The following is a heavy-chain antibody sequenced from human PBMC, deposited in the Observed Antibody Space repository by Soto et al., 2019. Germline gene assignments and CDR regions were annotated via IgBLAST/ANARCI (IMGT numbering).Heavy chain of an antibody. CDR1: GYTFAHYY. CDR3: ARLSRITFIVD. CDR2: IDPRTGTSGTS. D-gene: IGHD3-16*02. J-gene: IGHJ4*02. Sequence: QVQLVQSGAEVKGPGTSVTLSCQTSGYTFAHYYIHWVRQAPGQGLEYMGIIDPRTGTSGTSTSPQSVQGRLSITSYASTSTVYMELSNLRSDDTATYYCARLSRITFIVDWGQGTLVTVSS. V-gene: IGHV1-46*04.